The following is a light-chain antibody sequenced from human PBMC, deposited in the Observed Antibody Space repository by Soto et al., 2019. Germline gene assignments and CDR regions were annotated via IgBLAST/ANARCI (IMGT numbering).Light chain of an antibody. Sequence: DIQLTQSPSTLAASVGDRVTITCLASQSISSWLAWYQQKPGKAPKLLIYKASSLESGVPSRFSGSGSGTEFTLTISSLQPDDFATYYCQQYNSYPYTFGQGTKVDI. J-gene: IGKJ2*01. CDR3: QQYNSYPYT. CDR2: KAS. V-gene: IGKV1-5*03. CDR1: QSISSW.